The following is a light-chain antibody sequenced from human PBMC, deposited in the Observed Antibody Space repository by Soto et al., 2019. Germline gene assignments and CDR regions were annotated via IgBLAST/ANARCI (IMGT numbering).Light chain of an antibody. CDR3: SSYTSSSTSYV. Sequence: QSVLTQPASVSESPGQSITVSCTGTSSDVGGYNYVSWYQQHPGKAPKLVIYDVTNRPSGVSNRFSGSESGNTASLTISGLQAEDEADYYCSSYTSSSTSYVFGSGTKVTVL. CDR2: DVT. CDR1: SSDVGGYNY. J-gene: IGLJ1*01. V-gene: IGLV2-14*01.